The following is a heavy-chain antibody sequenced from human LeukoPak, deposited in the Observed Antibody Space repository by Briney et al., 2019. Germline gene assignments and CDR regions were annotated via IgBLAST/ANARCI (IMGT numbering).Heavy chain of an antibody. V-gene: IGHV4-39*01. Sequence: PSETLSLTCTVSGGSISSSSYYWGWIRQPPGKGLESIVSIYYSGSAYYNPSLKSRVTISVDTSKNQFSLKLSSVTAADTAVYYCARSRSSGSYYKSFDYWGQGTLVTVSS. D-gene: IGHD1-26*01. J-gene: IGHJ4*02. CDR1: GGSISSSSYY. CDR3: ARSRSSGSYYKSFDY. CDR2: IYYSGSA.